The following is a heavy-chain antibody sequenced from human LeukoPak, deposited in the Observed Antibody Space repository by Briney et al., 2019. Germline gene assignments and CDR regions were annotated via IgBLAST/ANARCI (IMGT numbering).Heavy chain of an antibody. CDR2: IWYDGSNK. CDR3: ARDRTAKMATITDY. Sequence: PGGSLRLSCAASGFTFSSYGMHWVRQAPGKGLEWVAVIWYDGSNKYYADSVKGRFTISRDNSKNTLYLQMNSLRAEDTAVYYCARDRTAKMATITDYWGQGTLVTVSS. CDR1: GFTFSSYG. V-gene: IGHV3-33*01. J-gene: IGHJ4*02. D-gene: IGHD5-12*01.